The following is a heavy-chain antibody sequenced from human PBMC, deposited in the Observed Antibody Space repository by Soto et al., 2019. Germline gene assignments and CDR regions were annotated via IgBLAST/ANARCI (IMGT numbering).Heavy chain of an antibody. CDR1: GGSISSGGYY. V-gene: IGHV4-31*03. J-gene: IGHJ3*02. CDR3: ARDLSGSSWLVPTHAFDI. CDR2: IYYSGST. D-gene: IGHD6-13*01. Sequence: QVQLQESGPGLVKPSQTLSLTCTVSGGSISSGGYYWSWIRQHPGKGLEWIGYIYYSGSTYYNPFLKSRVTISVDTSKNQFSLKLSSVTAADTAVYYCARDLSGSSWLVPTHAFDIWGQGTMVTVSS.